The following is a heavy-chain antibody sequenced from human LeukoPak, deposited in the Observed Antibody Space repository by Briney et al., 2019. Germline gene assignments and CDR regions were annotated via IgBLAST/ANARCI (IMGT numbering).Heavy chain of an antibody. CDR2: IFHSGST. CDR1: SDSIFTSNW. D-gene: IGHD6-13*01. CDR3: ARGYSSSWYLNWFDP. J-gene: IGHJ5*02. Sequence: SETLSLTCTVSSDSIFTSNWWSWVRQPPGKGLEWIGQIFHSGSTSYSPSLKSRVTISVDTSKNQFSLKLTSVTAADTAVYYCARGYSSSWYLNWFDPWGQGTLVTVSS. V-gene: IGHV4-4*02.